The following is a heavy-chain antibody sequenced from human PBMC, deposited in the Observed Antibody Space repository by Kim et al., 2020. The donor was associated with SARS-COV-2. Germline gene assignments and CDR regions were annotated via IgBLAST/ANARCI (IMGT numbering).Heavy chain of an antibody. CDR2: IWYDGSNK. J-gene: IGHJ4*02. CDR1: GFTFSSYG. CDR3: ARDSLYQPLKTASFDY. Sequence: GGSLRLSCAASGFTFSSYGMHWVRQAPGKGLEWVAVIWYDGSNKYYADSVKGRFTISRDNSKNTLYLQMNSLRAEDTAVYYCARDSLYQPLKTASFDYWGQGTLVTVSS. V-gene: IGHV3-33*01. D-gene: IGHD2-2*01.